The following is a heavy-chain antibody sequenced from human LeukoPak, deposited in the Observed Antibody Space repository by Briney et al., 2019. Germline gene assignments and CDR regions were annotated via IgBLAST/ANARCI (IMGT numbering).Heavy chain of an antibody. J-gene: IGHJ4*02. CDR3: ARGASSIVGATSPDY. V-gene: IGHV1-8*01. Sequence: ASVKVSCKASGFTFTSHDYNWVRQATGQGLEWMGWMNPNSGSTGYAQKFQGRVTMTRDTSTSTVYMELSSLRSEDTAVYYCARGASSIVGATSPDYWGQGTLVTVSS. CDR2: MNPNSGST. CDR1: GFTFTSHD. D-gene: IGHD1-26*01.